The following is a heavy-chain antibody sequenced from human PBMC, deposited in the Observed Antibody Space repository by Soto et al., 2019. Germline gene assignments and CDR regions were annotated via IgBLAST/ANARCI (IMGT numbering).Heavy chain of an antibody. Sequence: EVQVLESGGGLVQPGGSLRLSCEGSGFTVSSHAMTWIRQAPGKGPEWVSTVTADGGTYYADSVMGRFAMPRDTAENTLYLQMNSLGAEDTAAYYCAPHVSCSGGSCQYDAFAIRGQGTMVTVSS. CDR1: GFTVSSHA. CDR2: VTADGGT. V-gene: IGHV3-23*01. CDR3: APHVSCSGGSCQYDAFAI. J-gene: IGHJ3*02. D-gene: IGHD2-15*01.